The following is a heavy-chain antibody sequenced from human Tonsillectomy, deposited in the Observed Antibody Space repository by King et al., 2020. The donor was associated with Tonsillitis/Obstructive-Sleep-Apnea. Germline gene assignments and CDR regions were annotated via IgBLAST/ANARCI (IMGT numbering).Heavy chain of an antibody. CDR2: IYYSGST. J-gene: IGHJ4*02. CDR1: GGSISSYY. D-gene: IGHD5-18*01. CDR3: ARVGYSYGSDY. Sequence: QLQESGPGLVKPSETLSLTCTVSGGSISSYYWCWIRQPPGKGLEWIGYIYYSGSTAYNPSLKSQDTLSVDTSKNQFSLKLSSVTAADTAVYYCARVGYSYGSDYWGQGTLVTVSS. V-gene: IGHV4-59*01.